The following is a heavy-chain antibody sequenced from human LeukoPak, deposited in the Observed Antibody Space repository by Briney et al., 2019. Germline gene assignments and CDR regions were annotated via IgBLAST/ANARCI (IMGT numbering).Heavy chain of an antibody. V-gene: IGHV4-4*02. CDR2: ISRSART. CDR3: AGVRLGNTGLSEYFEY. CDR1: SGSITNNW. D-gene: IGHD3-16*01. J-gene: IGHJ1*01. Sequence: PSETLSLTCAVTSGSITNNWWTWVRQPPGKGLEWIGEISRSARTNYNPSLKSRVTLSIDKSRNQFSLTMISVTAADTAVYYCAGVRLGNTGLSEYFEYWGQGTLVTVSS.